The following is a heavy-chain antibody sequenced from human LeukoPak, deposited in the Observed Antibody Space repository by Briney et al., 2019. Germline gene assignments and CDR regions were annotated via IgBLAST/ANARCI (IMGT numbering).Heavy chain of an antibody. CDR2: IYYSGST. J-gene: IGHJ4*02. D-gene: IGHD6-13*01. Sequence: PSETLSLTCTVSGGSISTYYWSWIRQPPGKGLEWIGYIYYSGSTNYNSSLKSRVTISVDTSKNQFSLKLYSVTAADTAVYYCARDRIAAAGGLDYWGQGTLVTVSS. CDR3: ARDRIAAAGGLDY. V-gene: IGHV4-59*12. CDR1: GGSISTYY.